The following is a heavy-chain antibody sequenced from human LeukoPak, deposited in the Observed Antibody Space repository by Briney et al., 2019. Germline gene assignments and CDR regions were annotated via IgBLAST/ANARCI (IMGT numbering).Heavy chain of an antibody. V-gene: IGHV3-30*02. CDR1: GFTFTTYA. CDR3: AKGLYYYDSSGYPD. Sequence: PGGSLRLSCAASGFTFTTYAMSWVRQAPGKGLEWVAFIRYDGSNKYYADSVKGRFTISRDNSKNTVFLQMNSLRDEDTAVYYCAKGLYYYDSSGYPDWGQGTLVTVSS. J-gene: IGHJ4*02. D-gene: IGHD3-22*01. CDR2: IRYDGSNK.